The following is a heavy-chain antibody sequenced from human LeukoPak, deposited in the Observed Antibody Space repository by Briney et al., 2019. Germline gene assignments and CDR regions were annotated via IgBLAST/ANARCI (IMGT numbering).Heavy chain of an antibody. CDR3: TTEDYGDYVPDF. J-gene: IGHJ4*02. Sequence: GGSLRLSCAASGFTFDDYAMHWVRQAPGKGLKWVGQSRSKTDGGTTDYAAPVKGRFTISRDDSKNTLYLQMNSLKTEDTAVYHCTTEDYGDYVPDFWGQGTLVTVSS. CDR1: GFTFDDYA. V-gene: IGHV3-15*01. D-gene: IGHD4-17*01. CDR2: SRSKTDGGTT.